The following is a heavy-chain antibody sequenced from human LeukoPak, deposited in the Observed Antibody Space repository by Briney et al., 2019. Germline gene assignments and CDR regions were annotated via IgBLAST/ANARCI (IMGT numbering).Heavy chain of an antibody. D-gene: IGHD6-6*01. CDR3: AKEISGRIAARPMVFDY. J-gene: IGHJ4*02. CDR2: ISGSGGST. CDR1: GFTFSSYA. Sequence: GGSLRLSCAASGFTFSSYAMSWVRQAPGKGREGGSAISGSGGSTYYADSVRGRFTISRDNYKNTLYLQMNSLRAEDTAVYSCAKEISGRIAARPMVFDYWGQGTLVTVSS. V-gene: IGHV3-23*01.